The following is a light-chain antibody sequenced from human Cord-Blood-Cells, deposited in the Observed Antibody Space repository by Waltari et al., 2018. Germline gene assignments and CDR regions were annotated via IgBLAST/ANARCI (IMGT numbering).Light chain of an antibody. CDR3: CSYAGSYRV. V-gene: IGLV2-11*01. CDR2: EVS. J-gene: IGLJ1*01. Sequence: QSALTQPRSVSGSPGQSVTISCTGTSSDVGGYNYVSWYQQHPGKAPNLMIYEVSKRPSGGADRFSGSKSGNTASLTISGLQAEDEADYYCCSYAGSYRVFGTGTKVTVL. CDR1: SSDVGGYNY.